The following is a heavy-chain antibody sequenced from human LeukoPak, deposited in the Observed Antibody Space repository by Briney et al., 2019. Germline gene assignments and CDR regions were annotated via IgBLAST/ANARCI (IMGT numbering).Heavy chain of an antibody. J-gene: IGHJ4*02. CDR2: ISYDGSNK. CDR1: GFTFSSYG. D-gene: IGHD2-2*01. V-gene: IGHV3-30*18. Sequence: QPGGSLRLSCAASGFTFSSYGMHWVRQAPGKGLEWVAVISYDGSNKYYADSVKGRFIISRDNSKNTLYLQMNSLRAEDTAVYYCAKDGDIVVVPAAEYYFDYWGQGTLVTVSS. CDR3: AKDGDIVVVPAAEYYFDY.